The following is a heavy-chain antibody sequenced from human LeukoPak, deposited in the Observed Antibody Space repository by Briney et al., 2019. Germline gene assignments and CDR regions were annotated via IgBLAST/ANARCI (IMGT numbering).Heavy chain of an antibody. CDR3: ARDRAVWYDFSGGRGAFDI. J-gene: IGHJ3*02. Sequence: GASVKVSCKASGYTFTSYGISWVRQAPGQGLEWMGWISAYNGNTNYAQKLQGRVTMTTDTSTSTAYMELRSLRSDDTAVYYCARDRAVWYDFSGGRGAFDIWGQGTMVTVSS. V-gene: IGHV1-18*01. CDR2: ISAYNGNT. D-gene: IGHD3-3*01. CDR1: GYTFTSYG.